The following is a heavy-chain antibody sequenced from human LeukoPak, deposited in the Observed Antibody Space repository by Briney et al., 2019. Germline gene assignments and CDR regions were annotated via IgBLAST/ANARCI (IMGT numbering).Heavy chain of an antibody. D-gene: IGHD6-6*01. CDR1: GFNLSGYW. J-gene: IGHJ4*02. CDR2: IKQDGSET. Sequence: PGGSLRLSCAASGFNLSGYWMSWVRQAPGKGLEWVANIKQDGSETYYVDSVTGRFTISRDNAKNSLYLQMNNLRAEDTAVYYCARWATSFDFWGQGTRVTVSS. V-gene: IGHV3-7*01. CDR3: ARWATSFDF.